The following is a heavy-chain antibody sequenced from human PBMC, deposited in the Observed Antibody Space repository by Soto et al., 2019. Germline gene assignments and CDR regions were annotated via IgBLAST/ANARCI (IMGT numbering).Heavy chain of an antibody. J-gene: IGHJ3*02. CDR1: GFTFSNAW. V-gene: IGHV3-15*01. D-gene: IGHD6-13*01. CDR2: IKSKTDGGTT. CDR3: TTDRDSSSWYFDDYDAFDI. Sequence: GGSLRLSCAASGFTFSNAWMSWVRHAPGKGLEWVGRIKSKTDGGTTDYAAPVKGRFTISRDDSKNTLYLQMNSLKTEDTAVYYCTTDRDSSSWYFDDYDAFDIWGQGTMVTVSS.